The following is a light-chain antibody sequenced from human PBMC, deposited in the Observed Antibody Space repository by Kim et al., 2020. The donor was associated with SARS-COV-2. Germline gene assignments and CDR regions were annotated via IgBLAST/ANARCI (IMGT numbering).Light chain of an antibody. J-gene: IGKJ1*01. CDR2: RAS. CDR3: QQLNSYPWT. V-gene: IGKV1-9*01. CDR1: QGISTY. Sequence: DIQLTQSPPFLSASVGDRVTITCRASQGISTYLAWYQQIPGKAPKLLIYRASTLQSGVPSRFSGSGSGTEFTLTISNLQPEDFAIYYCQQLNSYPWTFGQGTKVDIK.